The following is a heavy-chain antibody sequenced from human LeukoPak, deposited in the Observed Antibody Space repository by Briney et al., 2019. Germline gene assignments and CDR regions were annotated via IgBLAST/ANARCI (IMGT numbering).Heavy chain of an antibody. CDR1: GYTFNSYG. CDR3: ARDLDSSGWYSIPYYYYYMDV. Sequence: ASVKVSCKSSGYTFNSYGITWVRQAPGQGLEWMGWIHTYNGHTNYAQKLQGRVTMTTDTSTSTAYMELRSLRSDDTAVYYCARDLDSSGWYSIPYYYYYMDVWGKGTTVTVSS. D-gene: IGHD6-19*01. J-gene: IGHJ6*03. CDR2: IHTYNGHT. V-gene: IGHV1-18*01.